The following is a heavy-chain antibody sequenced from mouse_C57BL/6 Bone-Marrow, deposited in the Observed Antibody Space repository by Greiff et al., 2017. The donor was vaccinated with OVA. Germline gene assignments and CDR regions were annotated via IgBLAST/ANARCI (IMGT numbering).Heavy chain of an antibody. CDR2: IHPNSGST. Sequence: QVQLQQPGAELVKPGASVKLSCKASGYTFTSYWMHWVKQRPGQGLEWIGMIHPNSGSTNYNEKFKSKATLTVNKSSSTAYMQLSSLTSENSAVYYGATQAYYSNWRNYWDRGTALTVSS. D-gene: IGHD2-5*01. J-gene: IGHJ2*01. CDR3: ATQAYYSNWRNY. V-gene: IGHV1-64*01. CDR1: GYTFTSYW.